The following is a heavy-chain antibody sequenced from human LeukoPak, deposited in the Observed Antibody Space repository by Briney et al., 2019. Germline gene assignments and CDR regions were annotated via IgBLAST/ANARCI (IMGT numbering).Heavy chain of an antibody. CDR3: ARLPRGYCSGGTCYPKDSFDI. Sequence: SQPLSLTCTVSGGSISSGDFYWTWIRQPPGKALEWIGYIYYTGSTYYNPSLQSRVLMSIDTSKNPFSLKFYSVTAADTAAYYCARLPRGYCSGGTCYPKDSFDIWGQGTLVTVSP. CDR2: IYYTGST. V-gene: IGHV4-30-4*01. J-gene: IGHJ3*02. D-gene: IGHD2-15*01. CDR1: GGSISSGDFY.